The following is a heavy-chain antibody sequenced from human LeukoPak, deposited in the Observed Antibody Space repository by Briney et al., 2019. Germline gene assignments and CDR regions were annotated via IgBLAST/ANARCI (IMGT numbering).Heavy chain of an antibody. Sequence: ASVKVSCKASGYTFTGYYMHWVRQAPGQGLEWMGWINPNSGGTNYAQKFQGWVTMTRDTSISTAYMELSSLRSEDTAVYYCAVFQEGVIVVVPAASNLHIWGQGTMVTVSS. V-gene: IGHV1-2*04. CDR3: AVFQEGVIVVVPAASNLHI. J-gene: IGHJ3*02. CDR1: GYTFTGYY. D-gene: IGHD2-2*01. CDR2: INPNSGGT.